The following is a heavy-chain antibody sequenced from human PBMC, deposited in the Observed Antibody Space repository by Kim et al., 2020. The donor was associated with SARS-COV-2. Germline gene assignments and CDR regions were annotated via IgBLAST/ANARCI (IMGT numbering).Heavy chain of an antibody. V-gene: IGHV3-33*01. D-gene: IGHD3-22*01. CDR3: ARDLFGSYYDSSGYYWDGRDV. J-gene: IGHJ6*02. CDR1: GFTFSSYG. CDR2: IWYDGSNK. Sequence: GGSLRLSCAASGFTFSSYGMHWVRQAPGKGLEWVAVIWYDGSNKYYADSVKGRFTISRDNSKNTLYLQMNSLRAEDTAVYYCARDLFGSYYDSSGYYWDGRDVWGQGTTVTVSS.